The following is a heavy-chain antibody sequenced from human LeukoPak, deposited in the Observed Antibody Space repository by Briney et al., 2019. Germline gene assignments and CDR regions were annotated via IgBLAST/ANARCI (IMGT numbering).Heavy chain of an antibody. J-gene: IGHJ4*02. CDR1: GFTFSTYA. V-gene: IGHV3-23*01. CDR3: AKLMSQPALLFFDQ. CDR2: VSGSGLYT. D-gene: IGHD3-10*01. Sequence: GGSLRLSCAASGFTFSTYAMSWVRQAPGKGREWVATVSGSGLYTYYADSVRGRFTISRDNSKDTFYLQMNSLRAEDTAVYYCAKLMSQPALLFFDQWGQGTLVTVSS.